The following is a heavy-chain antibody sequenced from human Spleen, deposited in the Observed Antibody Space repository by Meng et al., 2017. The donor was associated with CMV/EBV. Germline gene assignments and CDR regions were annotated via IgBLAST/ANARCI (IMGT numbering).Heavy chain of an antibody. V-gene: IGHV3-21*01. CDR2: ITSTNTYI. D-gene: IGHD2-8*01. Sequence: GGSLRLSCAASGFTFSSYSMNWVRQAPGKGLEWVSAITSTNTYIYYADSVKGRFTISRDNAENSLYLQMTSLRAEDTAVYYCARAQVYYFDSWGQGTLVTVSS. CDR3: ARAQVYYFDS. J-gene: IGHJ4*02. CDR1: GFTFSSYS.